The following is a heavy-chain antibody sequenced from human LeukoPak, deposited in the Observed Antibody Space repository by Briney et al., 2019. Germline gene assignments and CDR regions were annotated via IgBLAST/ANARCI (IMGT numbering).Heavy chain of an antibody. D-gene: IGHD6-6*01. CDR3: ARRGSSSSTLDYYFDY. J-gene: IGHJ4*02. V-gene: IGHV4-39*01. Sequence: SETLSLTCTVSGGSISSNIHYWGWIRQPPGKGLEWIGSIYYGGSTYYNPSLKSRVTIFVDTSKNQFSLKLSSVTAADTAVYYCARRGSSSSTLDYYFDYWGQGTLVTVSS. CDR1: GGSISSNIHY. CDR2: IYYGGST.